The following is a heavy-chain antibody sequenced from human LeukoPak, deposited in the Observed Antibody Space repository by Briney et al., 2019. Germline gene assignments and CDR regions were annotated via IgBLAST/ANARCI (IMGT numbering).Heavy chain of an antibody. CDR3: ARERRAALHNWFDP. Sequence: SETLSLTCTVSGGSISSNSDYWGWIRQPPGKGLEWIGSIYYSGTTYYNPSLKSRVTISVDTSRNQFSLKLSSVTAADTAVYYCARERRAALHNWFDPWGQGTLVTVSS. D-gene: IGHD6-6*01. V-gene: IGHV4-39*07. CDR2: IYYSGTT. CDR1: GGSISSNSDY. J-gene: IGHJ5*02.